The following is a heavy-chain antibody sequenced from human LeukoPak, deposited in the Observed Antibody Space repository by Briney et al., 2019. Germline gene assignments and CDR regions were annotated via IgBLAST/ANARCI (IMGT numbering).Heavy chain of an antibody. CDR2: ITGYGAT. J-gene: IGHJ5*02. V-gene: IGHV3-23*01. CDR1: GFTFSNFA. CDR3: AKGAAAGKVDWFDP. D-gene: IGHD6-13*01. Sequence: GGSLRLSCAASGFTFSNFAMMWVRQAPGTGLQWVSTITGYGATFYADSVRGRFTIFRDTSMNTLFLQMNSLGAEDTAVYYCAKGAAAGKVDWFDPWGQGALVTVSS.